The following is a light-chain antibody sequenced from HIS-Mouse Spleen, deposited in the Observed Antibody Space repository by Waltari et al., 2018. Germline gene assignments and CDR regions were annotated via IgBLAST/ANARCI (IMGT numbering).Light chain of an antibody. CDR3: QSADSSGTYSVV. CDR1: ALPKQY. J-gene: IGLJ2*01. CDR2: KDS. V-gene: IGLV3-25*03. Sequence: SYELTQPPSVSVSPGQTARITCSGDALPKQYAYWYQQKPGQAPVLVVYKDSERPSGIHGGFSGSISGTTVTFTISGVQAEDEADYYCQSADSSGTYSVVFGGGTKLTVL.